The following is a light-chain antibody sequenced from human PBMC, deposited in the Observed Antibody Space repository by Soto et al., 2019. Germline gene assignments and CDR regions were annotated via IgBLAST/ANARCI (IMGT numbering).Light chain of an antibody. J-gene: IGLJ2*01. CDR1: SGHSSYA. V-gene: IGLV4-69*01. CDR3: QTWGTGIV. CDR2: LNSDGSH. Sequence: QPVLTQSPSASASLGASVKLTCTLSSGHSSYAIAWHQQQPEKGPRYLMTLNSDGSHTKGDGIPDRFSGSSSGAERYLTISSLQSEDEADYYCQTWGTGIVFGGGTKVTVL.